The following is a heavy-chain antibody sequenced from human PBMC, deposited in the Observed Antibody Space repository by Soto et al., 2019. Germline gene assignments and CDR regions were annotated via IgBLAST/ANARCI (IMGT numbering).Heavy chain of an antibody. Sequence: QVQLQESGPRLVKPSQTLSLTCTVSGDSISSGVYYWSWMRQHPGEGLEWIGYIYYSGSTYYNPSLKSRVTMSVDTSKNQFSLTLGSVTAADTAVYYCASSYTVTTEANWFDPWGQGTLVTVSS. D-gene: IGHD4-4*01. CDR1: GDSISSGVYY. V-gene: IGHV4-31*03. J-gene: IGHJ5*02. CDR3: ASSYTVTTEANWFDP. CDR2: IYYSGST.